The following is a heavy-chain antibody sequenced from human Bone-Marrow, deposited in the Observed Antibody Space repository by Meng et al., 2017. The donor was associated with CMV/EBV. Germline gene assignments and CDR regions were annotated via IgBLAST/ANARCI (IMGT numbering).Heavy chain of an antibody. CDR2: IIPILGTT. D-gene: IGHD2-2*02. CDR3: ARDPPSDTIILPGPIPLGGY. Sequence: SVNVAFKASGGTFYIYVITWVRQVPGQGLEWMGGIIPILGTTIYARELQGRVTISTDESTSTAYMELSGLRSEDTAVFYCARDPPSDTIILPGPIPLGGYWGQGTMVTVSS. CDR1: GGTFYIYV. V-gene: IGHV1-69*05. J-gene: IGHJ1*01.